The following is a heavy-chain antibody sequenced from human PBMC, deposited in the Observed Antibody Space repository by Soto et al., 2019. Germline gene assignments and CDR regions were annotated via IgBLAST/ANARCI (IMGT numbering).Heavy chain of an antibody. CDR2: IVPMFGTA. CDR1: GGTFANFI. J-gene: IGHJ6*02. Sequence: QVQLVQSGAEVKEPGSSVKVSCKASGGTFANFIMNWVRQTPGQGLEWMGGIVPMFGTATYAEKFKGRVTISATESTSTAYMELTSLRSEDTVVYYCARNGTYSSSLSQYSGMDVWGQGTTVTVS. V-gene: IGHV1-69*01. CDR3: ARNGTYSSSLSQYSGMDV. D-gene: IGHD6-6*01.